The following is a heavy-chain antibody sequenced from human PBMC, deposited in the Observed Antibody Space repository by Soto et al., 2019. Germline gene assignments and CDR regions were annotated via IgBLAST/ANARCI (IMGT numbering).Heavy chain of an antibody. CDR1: GASMTRDF. CDR2: ISHSGRT. J-gene: IGHJ4*02. Sequence: QVLLQESGPGLVKPSETLSLTCTVSGASMTRDFWNWIRQSPGKGLEWIGYISHSGRTNYNPSFKSRVTMSVDTSKNQFSLRLSSVTAADTAVYYCVRDLWGFSYDSWGQAALVTVSS. V-gene: IGHV4-59*01. CDR3: VRDLWGFSYDS. D-gene: IGHD5-18*01.